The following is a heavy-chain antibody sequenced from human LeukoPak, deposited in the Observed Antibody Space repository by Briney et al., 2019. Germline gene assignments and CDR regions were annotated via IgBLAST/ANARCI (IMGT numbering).Heavy chain of an antibody. CDR2: ISSSSSYI. CDR3: ARDLDSRFDY. D-gene: IGHD6-13*01. V-gene: IGHV3-21*01. Sequence: GGSLRLSCAASGFTFSSYSMNWVRQSPGKGLEWVSSISSSSSYIYYADSVKGRFTISRDNAKNSLYLQMNSLRAEDTAVYYCARDLDSRFDYWGQGTLVTVSS. J-gene: IGHJ4*02. CDR1: GFTFSSYS.